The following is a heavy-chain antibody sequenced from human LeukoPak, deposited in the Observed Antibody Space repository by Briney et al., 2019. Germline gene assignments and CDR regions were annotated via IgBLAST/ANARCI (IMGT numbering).Heavy chain of an antibody. J-gene: IGHJ4*02. Sequence: ASVKVSCKASGGTFSSYAISWVRQAPGQGLEWMGGIIPIFGTANYAQKFQGRVTITAGESTSTAYMELSSLRSEDTAVYYCARVRYSSSWDFDYWGQGTLVTVSS. CDR1: GGTFSSYA. CDR2: IIPIFGTA. V-gene: IGHV1-69*13. D-gene: IGHD6-13*01. CDR3: ARVRYSSSWDFDY.